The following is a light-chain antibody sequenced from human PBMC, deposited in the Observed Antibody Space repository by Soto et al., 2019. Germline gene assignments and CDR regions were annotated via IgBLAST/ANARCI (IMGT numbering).Light chain of an antibody. CDR1: QGIRSH. V-gene: IGKV1-16*02. Sequence: DLQMTQSPSSLSASVGDRVIITCRASQGIRSHLAWFQQKPGKAPESLIYVASNLQSGVPSKFSGSGSGTDFTLTVNSLQPEDFATYYCLQYNTFPRTFGPGTIVDIK. CDR2: VAS. J-gene: IGKJ3*01. CDR3: LQYNTFPRT.